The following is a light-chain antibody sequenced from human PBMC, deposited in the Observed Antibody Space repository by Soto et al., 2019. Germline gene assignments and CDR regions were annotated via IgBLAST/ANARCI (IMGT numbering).Light chain of an antibody. Sequence: DIQLTQSPSFLSASVGDRVTITCRASQGISSYLAWYQQKPGKAPNLLIYAASTLQSGVPSRFSGSGSGTEFTLTISSLQPEDFATYYCQQRDKWPPYTFGQGTKVDIK. CDR2: AAS. J-gene: IGKJ2*01. CDR3: QQRDKWPPYT. V-gene: IGKV1-9*01. CDR1: QGISSY.